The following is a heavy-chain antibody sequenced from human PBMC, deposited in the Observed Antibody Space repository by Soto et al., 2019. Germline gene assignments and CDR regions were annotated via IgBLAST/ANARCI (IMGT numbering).Heavy chain of an antibody. CDR3: ARYGGVSYDYVDY. D-gene: IGHD3-16*01. J-gene: IGHJ4*02. CDR1: GFTFSSYW. CDR2: INSDGSST. V-gene: IGHV3-74*01. Sequence: GGSLRLSCAASGFTFSSYWMHWVRQAPGRGLVWVSRINSDGSSTSYADSVKGRFTISRDNAKNTLYLQMNSLRAEDTAVYYCARYGGVSYDYVDYWGQGTLVTVSS.